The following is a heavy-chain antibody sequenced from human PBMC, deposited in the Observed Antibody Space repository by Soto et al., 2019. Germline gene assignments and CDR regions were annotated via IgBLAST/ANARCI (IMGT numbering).Heavy chain of an antibody. Sequence: VESLTISCEVSGYSFAGYWITWVLQKPGKGLEWMGRIDPSDSQTYYSPSFRGHVTISVTKSITTVFLQWSSLRASDTAMYYCARQIYDSDTGPNFKYYFDSWGQGTPVTVSS. J-gene: IGHJ4*02. CDR1: GYSFAGYW. D-gene: IGHD3-22*01. V-gene: IGHV5-10-1*01. CDR2: IDPSDSQT. CDR3: ARQIYDSDTGPNFKYYFDS.